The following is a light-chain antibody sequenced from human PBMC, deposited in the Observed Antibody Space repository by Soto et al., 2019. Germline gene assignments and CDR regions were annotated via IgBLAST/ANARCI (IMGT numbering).Light chain of an antibody. CDR2: DVS. J-gene: IGLJ1*01. V-gene: IGLV2-14*01. Sequence: QSALTQPAXVSGSPGQSITISCTGTSSDVGGYNYVSWYQQHPGKAPKLMIYDVSNRPSGVSNRFSGSKSXXXXXXXXXGLXXEDEADYYCSSYTSSSTPPYVF. CDR3: SSYTSSSTPPYV. CDR1: SSDVGGYNY.